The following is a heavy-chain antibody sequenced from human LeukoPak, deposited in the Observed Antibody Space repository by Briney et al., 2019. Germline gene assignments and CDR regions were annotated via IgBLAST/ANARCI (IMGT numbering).Heavy chain of an antibody. CDR2: ISSSGSTI. J-gene: IGHJ6*04. CDR3: AELGITMIGGV. V-gene: IGHV3-48*03. CDR1: GFTFSSYA. Sequence: QSGGSLRLSCAASGFTFSSYAMSWVRQAPGKGLEWVSYISSSGSTIYYADSVKGRFTISRDNAKNSLYLQMNSLRVEDTAVYYCAELGITMIGGVWGKGTTVTISS. D-gene: IGHD3-10*02.